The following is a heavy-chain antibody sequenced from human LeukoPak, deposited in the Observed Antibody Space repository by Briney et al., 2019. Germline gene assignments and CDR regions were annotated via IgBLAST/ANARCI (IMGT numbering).Heavy chain of an antibody. Sequence: SQTLSLTCAISGDSVSSDIASWNWIRRSPSRGLEWLGRTYYRSKWYIDYAVSVKSRVTINPDTSKNQFSLQLNSVTPEDTAVYYCARAVGATEGNFDYWGQGTLVTVSS. D-gene: IGHD1-26*01. J-gene: IGHJ4*02. CDR3: ARAVGATEGNFDY. CDR1: GDSVSSDIAS. CDR2: TYYRSKWYI. V-gene: IGHV6-1*01.